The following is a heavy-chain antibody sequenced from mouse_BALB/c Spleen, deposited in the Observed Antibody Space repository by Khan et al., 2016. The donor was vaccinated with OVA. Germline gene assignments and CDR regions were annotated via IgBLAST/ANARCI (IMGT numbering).Heavy chain of an antibody. CDR3: ARSYGGDFDY. CDR1: GYSITSDYA. J-gene: IGHJ2*01. Sequence: EVKLLESGPGLVKPSQSLSLTCTVTGYSITSDYAWNWIRQFPGNKLEWMGYISYSGNNKYNPSLKIRISINRNTSKNQFFLQLNSGTTEDTATYYCARSYGGDFDYGGQGTTLTVAS. D-gene: IGHD1-1*02. V-gene: IGHV3-2*02. CDR2: ISYSGNN.